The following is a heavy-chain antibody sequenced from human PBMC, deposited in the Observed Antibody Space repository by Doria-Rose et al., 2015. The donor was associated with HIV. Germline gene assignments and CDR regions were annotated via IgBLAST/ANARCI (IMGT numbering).Heavy chain of an antibody. CDR3: ARIKSSRWYHKYYFDF. CDR1: GVSLSSPGMG. CDR2: IFSDDVR. D-gene: IGHD6-13*01. Sequence: ESGPVLAKPTETLTLTCTVSGVSLSSPGMGVSWIRQPPGKALEWLANIFSDDVRSYKTSLKSRLTISRCTSESQVVLTMTDMDPVDTATYYCARIKSSRWYHKYYFDFWGQGTLVIVST. V-gene: IGHV2-26*01. J-gene: IGHJ4*02.